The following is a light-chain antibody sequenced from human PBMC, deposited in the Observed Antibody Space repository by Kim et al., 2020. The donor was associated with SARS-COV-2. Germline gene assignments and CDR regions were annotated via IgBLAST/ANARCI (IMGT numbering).Light chain of an antibody. CDR2: GAS. CDR3: QQYNNWPPMYT. V-gene: IGKV3-15*01. Sequence: EIVMTQSPATLSVSPGERATLSCRASQSVSSNLAWYQQKPGQTPRLLIHGASTRATGIPARFSGSGSGTEFSLTISSLQSEDFAVYYCQQYNNWPPMYTFGQGTKLEI. CDR1: QSVSSN. J-gene: IGKJ2*01.